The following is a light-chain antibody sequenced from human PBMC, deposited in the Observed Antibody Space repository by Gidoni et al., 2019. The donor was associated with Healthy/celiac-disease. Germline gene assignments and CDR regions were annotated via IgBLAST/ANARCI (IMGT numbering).Light chain of an antibody. CDR3: KQSYSTPPA. V-gene: IGKV1-39*01. CDR2: DAS. CDR1: QSISSY. J-gene: IGKJ4*01. Sequence: DIQMTQSPSSLSASVGDRVTITCRASQSISSYLNWYQQKPGKAPKLLIYDASSLQSGVPSRFSGSGSGTDFTLTISSLQPEDFATYYCKQSYSTPPAFGGGTKVEIK.